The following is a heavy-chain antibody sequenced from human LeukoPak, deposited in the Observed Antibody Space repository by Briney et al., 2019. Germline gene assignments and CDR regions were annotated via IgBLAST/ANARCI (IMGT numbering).Heavy chain of an antibody. J-gene: IGHJ5*02. V-gene: IGHV3-23*01. Sequence: GGSLRLSCAASGLTFSSYWLTWVRQAPGKGLEWVSAISGSGGSTYYADSVKGRFTISRDNSKNTLYLQMNSLRAEDTAVYYCAKDLVPASWGQGTLVTVSS. D-gene: IGHD2-2*01. CDR3: AKDLVPAS. CDR1: GLTFSSYW. CDR2: ISGSGGST.